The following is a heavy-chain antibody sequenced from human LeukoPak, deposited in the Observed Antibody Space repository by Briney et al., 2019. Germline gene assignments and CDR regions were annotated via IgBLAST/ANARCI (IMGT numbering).Heavy chain of an antibody. D-gene: IGHD3-22*01. V-gene: IGHV3-21*04. CDR3: AKTGSPPFPSYHSSGYYSFDY. J-gene: IGHJ4*02. CDR2: ISSSSSYI. Sequence: GGSLRLSCAASGFTFSSYSMNWVRQAPGKGLEWVSSISSSSSYIYYADSVKGRITISRDNSKNTLYLQMNSLRAEDTAVYYCAKTGSPPFPSYHSSGYYSFDYWGQGTLVTVSS. CDR1: GFTFSSYS.